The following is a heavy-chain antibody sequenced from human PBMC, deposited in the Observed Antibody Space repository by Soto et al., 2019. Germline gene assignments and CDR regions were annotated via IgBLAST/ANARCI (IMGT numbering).Heavy chain of an antibody. J-gene: IGHJ6*02. Sequence: PGGSLRLSCAASGFTFSSYAMSWVRQAPGKGLEWVSAISGSGGSTYYADSVKGRFTISSDNSKNTLYLQMNSLRAEDTAVYYCAKRRKAYYDILTGYSPRYYGMDVWGQGTTVTVSS. V-gene: IGHV3-23*01. CDR2: ISGSGGST. CDR1: GFTFSSYA. CDR3: AKRRKAYYDILTGYSPRYYGMDV. D-gene: IGHD3-9*01.